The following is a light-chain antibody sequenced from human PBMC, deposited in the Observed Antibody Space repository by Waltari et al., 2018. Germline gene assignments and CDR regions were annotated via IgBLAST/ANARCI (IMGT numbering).Light chain of an antibody. CDR1: QSVVYSSNNKDY. Sequence: DIAMTQSPASLPASLGQTATINCKSSQSVVYSSNNKDYISWYQQKQGQPTKLLIYCASTRASGVPDRFSGSGSGKDFTLTISNLQAEDVAVYYCQQYDNTPYTFGQGTRLEIK. CDR3: QQYDNTPYT. CDR2: CAS. V-gene: IGKV4-1*01. J-gene: IGKJ2*01.